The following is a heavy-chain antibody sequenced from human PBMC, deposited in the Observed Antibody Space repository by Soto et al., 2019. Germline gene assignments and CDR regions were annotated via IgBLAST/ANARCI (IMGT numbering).Heavy chain of an antibody. D-gene: IGHD4-17*01. J-gene: IGHJ4*02. V-gene: IGHV3-33*01. Sequence: GGSLRLSCAASGFTFSNYGMHWVRQAPGKGLEWVAVIWYDGSYKYYEDSVKGRFTISRDNSKNSLYLQMNSLRVEDTAVYYCARDPRKTSVTNSIDHWGQGTQVTVSS. CDR3: ARDPRKTSVTNSIDH. CDR1: GFTFSNYG. CDR2: IWYDGSYK.